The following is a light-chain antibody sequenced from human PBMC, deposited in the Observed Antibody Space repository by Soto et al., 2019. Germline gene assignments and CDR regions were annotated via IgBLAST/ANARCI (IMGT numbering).Light chain of an antibody. CDR1: QTISSW. J-gene: IGKJ1*01. CDR3: QHYNSYSEA. Sequence: DIQMTQSPSTLSGSVGDRVTITCRASQTISSWLAWYQQKPGKHPKLLIYKASTLKSGVPSRFSGSGSGTEFTLTISSLQPDDFATYYCQHYNSYSEAFGQGTKVDNK. V-gene: IGKV1-5*03. CDR2: KAS.